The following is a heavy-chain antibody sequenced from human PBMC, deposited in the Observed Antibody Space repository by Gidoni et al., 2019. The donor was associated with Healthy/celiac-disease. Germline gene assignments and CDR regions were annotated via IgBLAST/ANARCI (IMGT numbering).Heavy chain of an antibody. CDR1: GFTFSSYW. V-gene: IGHV3-7*01. CDR3: ARGRLWFGELYHFDY. Sequence: EVQLVESGGGLVQPGGSLRLSCAASGFTFSSYWMSWVRQAPGKGLEWVANIKQEGSEKYYVDSVKGRFTISRDNAKNSLYLQMNSLRAEDTAVYYCARGRLWFGELYHFDYWGQGTLVTVSS. J-gene: IGHJ4*02. CDR2: IKQEGSEK. D-gene: IGHD3-10*01.